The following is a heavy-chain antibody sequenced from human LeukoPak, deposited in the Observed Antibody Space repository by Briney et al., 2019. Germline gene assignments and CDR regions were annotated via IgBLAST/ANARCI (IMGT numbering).Heavy chain of an antibody. CDR2: INPNSGDT. J-gene: IGHJ4*02. CDR1: EYTFTGYY. D-gene: IGHD4-11*01. V-gene: IGHV1-2*02. Sequence: VASVKVSCKASEYTFTGYYLHWVRQAPGQGLEWVGYINPNSGDTNYAQKFQGRVTMTRDTSITTAYMDLNRLTSDDTAVYYCVRETAKPTVTTSLVDWGQGTLVTVSS. CDR3: VRETAKPTVTTSLVD.